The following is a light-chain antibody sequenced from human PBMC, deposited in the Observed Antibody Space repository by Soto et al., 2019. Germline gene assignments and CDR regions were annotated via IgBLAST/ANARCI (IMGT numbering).Light chain of an antibody. CDR1: QSVSSSY. Sequence: TQAPATLSVYPGARATLSCRSSQSVSSSYLAWYQQKPGQAPRLLIYGASTRATGIPARFSGSGSGTEFTLTISSLQPEDFAVYYCQHYNNWPRTFGQGTKVDI. J-gene: IGKJ1*01. CDR2: GAS. V-gene: IGKV3-15*01. CDR3: QHYNNWPRT.